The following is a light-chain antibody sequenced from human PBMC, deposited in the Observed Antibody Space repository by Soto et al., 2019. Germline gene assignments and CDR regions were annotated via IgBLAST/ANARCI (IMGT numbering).Light chain of an antibody. CDR3: LHNNSYPLR. V-gene: IGKV1-17*01. J-gene: IGKJ4*02. CDR2: ATS. CDR1: QGIRND. Sequence: DIQMTQSPSFLFASVGDRVTITCRASQGIRNDLGWYQQKPGKAPKRLIYATSSLTSGIPARFSGSGSGTDFTLTISSLPPEDFASYYWLHNNSYPLRFGGGTKVEIK.